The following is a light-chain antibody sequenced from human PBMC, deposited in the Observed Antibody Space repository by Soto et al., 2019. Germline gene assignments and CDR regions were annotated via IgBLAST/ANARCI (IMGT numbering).Light chain of an antibody. CDR2: DDN. Sequence: QSVRTQPPSVSAAPGQKVTISCSGISSNIGGNSVSWYQQLPGTAPKLLIYDDNKRPSGIPDRFSGSKSGTSATLGITGFQTGDEADYYCGSWDSSLSAYVFGTGTKVTV. J-gene: IGLJ1*01. V-gene: IGLV1-51*01. CDR1: SSNIGGNS. CDR3: GSWDSSLSAYV.